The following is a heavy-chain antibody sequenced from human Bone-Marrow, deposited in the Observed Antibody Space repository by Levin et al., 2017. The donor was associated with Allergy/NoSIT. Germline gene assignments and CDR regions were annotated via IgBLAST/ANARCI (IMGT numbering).Heavy chain of an antibody. CDR3: TRLGEPSGAAVSTSFDF. V-gene: IGHV3-73*01. Sequence: GASVKVSCAASGFSFSGSGIHWVRQASGKGLEWVGRIRSKANNYATAYAASVKGRFTVSRDDSENTAYLQMSSLKIEDTAVYYCTRLGEPSGAAVSTSFDFWGQGTLVTVSS. CDR2: IRSKANNYAT. D-gene: IGHD5/OR15-5a*01. CDR1: GFSFSGSG. J-gene: IGHJ4*02.